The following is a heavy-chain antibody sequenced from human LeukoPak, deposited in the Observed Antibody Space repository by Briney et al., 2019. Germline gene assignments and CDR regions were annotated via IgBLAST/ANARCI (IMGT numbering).Heavy chain of an antibody. Sequence: PGGSLRLSCAASGITFSSYGMSWVRQAPGKGLEWVSGISGSGSSTYYADSVKGRFTISRDNSKNTLYLQMNSLRADDTALYYCAKDYITMVRGVIPAPDSWGQGTLVTVSS. J-gene: IGHJ4*02. CDR3: AKDYITMVRGVIPAPDS. D-gene: IGHD3-10*01. V-gene: IGHV3-23*01. CDR2: ISGSGSST. CDR1: GITFSSYG.